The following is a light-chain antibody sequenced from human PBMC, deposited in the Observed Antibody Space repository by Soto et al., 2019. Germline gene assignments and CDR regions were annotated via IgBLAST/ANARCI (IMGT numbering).Light chain of an antibody. CDR2: AAS. CDR1: QGVSRK. CDR3: QQYNNWIT. V-gene: IGKV3-15*01. Sequence: EIVLTHSPGTLSLSPGERATLSCRARQGVSRKLAWYQHKPGQAPRLLIYAASNRATGVPARFSGSWSGTEFTLTISSLQSEDFAVYYCQQYNNWITFGQGTRLEIK. J-gene: IGKJ5*01.